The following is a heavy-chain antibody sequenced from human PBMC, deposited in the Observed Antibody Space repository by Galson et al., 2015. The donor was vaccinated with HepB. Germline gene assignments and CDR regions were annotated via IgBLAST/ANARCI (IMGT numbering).Heavy chain of an antibody. CDR3: ARAGLPAAIDY. J-gene: IGHJ4*02. D-gene: IGHD2-2*01. CDR2: ISSSSSYI. Sequence: SLRLSCAASGFTFSSYSMNWVRQAPGKGLEWVSSISSSSSYIYYADSVKGRFTISRDNAKNSLYLQMNSLRAEDTAVYYCARAGLPAAIDYWGQGTLVTVSS. V-gene: IGHV3-21*01. CDR1: GFTFSSYS.